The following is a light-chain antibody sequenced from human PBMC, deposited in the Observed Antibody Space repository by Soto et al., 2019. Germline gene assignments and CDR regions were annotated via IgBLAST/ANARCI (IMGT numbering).Light chain of an antibody. CDR2: EVD. V-gene: IGLV2-14*01. J-gene: IGLJ1*01. CDR3: ASLTTTCLV. CDR1: SSDVGFYNY. Sequence: QSVLTQPASVSGSPGQSITISCTGTSSDVGFYNYVSWYQQQHPGKDPKLMIYEVDNRPSGVSIRFSGSKSGNTASLTISGLLAEDEADYYCASLTTTCLVFGTGTKVTVL.